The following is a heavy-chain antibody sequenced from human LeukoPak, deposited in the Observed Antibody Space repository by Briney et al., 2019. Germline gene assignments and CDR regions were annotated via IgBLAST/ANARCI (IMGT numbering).Heavy chain of an antibody. D-gene: IGHD1-1*01. Sequence: GSPCPSPAASVFTFTSYAIHCVGQAPAKGLEWVAVISYDGSNKYYADSVKSRFTIARDNSKNTLYLPMKSLRAEDTAVYYCARDSTTETTEGWFDPWGQ. CDR3: ARDSTTETTEGWFDP. CDR2: ISYDGSNK. CDR1: VFTFTSYA. V-gene: IGHV3-30-3*01. J-gene: IGHJ5*02.